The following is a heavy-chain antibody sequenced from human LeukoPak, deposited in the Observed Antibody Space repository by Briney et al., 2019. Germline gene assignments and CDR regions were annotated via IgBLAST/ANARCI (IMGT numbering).Heavy chain of an antibody. CDR2: IYHSGST. CDR1: GGSISSGGYY. J-gene: IGHJ4*02. Sequence: PSETLSLTCTVSGGSISSGGYYWSWIRQPPGKGLEWIGYIYHSGSTYYNPSLKSRVTISVDRSKNQFSLKLSSVTAADTAVYYCARDPRIAAVDWGQGALVTVSS. CDR3: ARDPRIAAVD. V-gene: IGHV4-30-2*01. D-gene: IGHD6-13*01.